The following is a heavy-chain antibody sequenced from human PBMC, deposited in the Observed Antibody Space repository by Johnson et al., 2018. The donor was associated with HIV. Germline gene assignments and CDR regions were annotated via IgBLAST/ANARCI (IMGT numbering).Heavy chain of an antibody. J-gene: IGHJ3*02. CDR3: AKVWGFYYGQYHDAFDI. Sequence: QVQLVESWGGVVQPGRSLRLSCAVSGFTFSSYGMHWVRRAPGKGLEWVAVISYDGSNKYYADSVKGRFTISRDNSKNTMSLQMNSLRTEDTAVYYCAKVWGFYYGQYHDAFDIWGQGTMVTVSS. V-gene: IGHV3-30*18. CDR1: GFTFSSYG. D-gene: IGHD3-10*01. CDR2: ISYDGSNK.